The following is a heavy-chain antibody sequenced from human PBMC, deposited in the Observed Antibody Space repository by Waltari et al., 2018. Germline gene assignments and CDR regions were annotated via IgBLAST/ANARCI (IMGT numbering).Heavy chain of an antibody. J-gene: IGHJ5*02. V-gene: IGHV4-59*01. Sequence: QVQLQESGPGLVKPSETLSLTCTVSGGSISSYYWRWLRQPPGKGLEGIGYIYYSGGTNYTPSLKSRVTISVDTSKNQFSLKLSSVTAADTAVYYCARAATLRCLEWLPFDPWGQGTLVTVSS. CDR1: GGSISSYY. CDR3: ARAATLRCLEWLPFDP. D-gene: IGHD3-3*01. CDR2: IYYSGGT.